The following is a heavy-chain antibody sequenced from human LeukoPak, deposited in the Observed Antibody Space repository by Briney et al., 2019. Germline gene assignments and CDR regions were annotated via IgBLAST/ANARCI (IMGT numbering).Heavy chain of an antibody. D-gene: IGHD2-2*01. Sequence: PSETLSLTCTVSGGSISSYYWSWIRQPAGKGLEWIGRIYTSGSTNYIPSLKSRVTISVHTSKNQFSLKLSSVTAADTAVYYCARARGYCSSTSCYHDFDYRGQGTLVTVSS. CDR3: ARARGYCSSTSCYHDFDY. CDR1: GGSISSYY. CDR2: IYTSGST. J-gene: IGHJ4*02. V-gene: IGHV4-4*07.